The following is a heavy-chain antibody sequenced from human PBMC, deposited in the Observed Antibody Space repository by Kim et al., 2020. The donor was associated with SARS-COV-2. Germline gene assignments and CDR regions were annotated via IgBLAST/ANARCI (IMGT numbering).Heavy chain of an antibody. CDR3: ARDDPAEYSSGWYGSAGQQKTMDV. Sequence: GGSLRLSCAASGFTFSDYYMSWIRQAPGKGLEWVSYISSSSYTNYADSVKGRFTISRDNAKNSLYLQMNSLRAEDTAVYYCARDDPAEYSSGWYGSAGQQKTMDVWGQGTTVTVSS. J-gene: IGHJ6*02. D-gene: IGHD6-19*01. CDR1: GFTFSDYY. CDR2: ISSSSYT. V-gene: IGHV3-11*06.